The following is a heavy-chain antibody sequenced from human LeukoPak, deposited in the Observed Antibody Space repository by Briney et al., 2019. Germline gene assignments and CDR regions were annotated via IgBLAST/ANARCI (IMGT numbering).Heavy chain of an antibody. CDR2: IYYSGST. CDR1: GGSISSGDYY. CDR3: ARAHSSSRMMADY. V-gene: IGHV4-30-4*01. Sequence: SQTLSLTCIVSGGSISSGDYYWSWIRQPPGKGLEWIGYIYYSGSTYYTPSLRSRVAISIDTSKNQFSLKLSSVTAADTAVYYCARAHSSSRMMADYWGQGTLVTVSS. D-gene: IGHD6-13*01. J-gene: IGHJ4*02.